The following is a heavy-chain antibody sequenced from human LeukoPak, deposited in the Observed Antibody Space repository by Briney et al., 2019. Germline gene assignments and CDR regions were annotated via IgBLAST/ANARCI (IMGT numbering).Heavy chain of an antibody. Sequence: PGGSLRLSCAASGFTFTNYWMHWVRQAPGTGLVWVSRINTDGTSANYADSVKGRFTISRYNANNTLYLQMNSLRAEDTAVYFCARFGWVPPAHFDLWGQGTLVTVSS. V-gene: IGHV3-74*01. CDR1: GFTFTNYW. CDR3: ARFGWVPPAHFDL. CDR2: INTDGTSA. J-gene: IGHJ4*02. D-gene: IGHD3-10*01.